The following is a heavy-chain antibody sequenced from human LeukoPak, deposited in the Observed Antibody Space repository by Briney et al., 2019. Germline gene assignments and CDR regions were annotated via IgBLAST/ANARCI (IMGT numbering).Heavy chain of an antibody. J-gene: IGHJ4*02. D-gene: IGHD1-1*01. CDR2: IIQDGSET. V-gene: IGHV3-7*05. Sequence: GGSLRLSCGASGFTFSGYWMSWVRQAPGKGLEWVANIIQDGSETYYVDSVKGRFTISRDNAKSSLYLQMYSLRAEDTAVYYCAREDQLEGEFDYWGQGTLVTVSS. CDR1: GFTFSGYW. CDR3: AREDQLEGEFDY.